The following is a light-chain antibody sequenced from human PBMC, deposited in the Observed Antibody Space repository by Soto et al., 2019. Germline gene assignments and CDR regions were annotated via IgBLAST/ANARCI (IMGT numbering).Light chain of an antibody. CDR1: QSVSASQ. CDR2: GIS. J-gene: IGKJ5*01. Sequence: ETVLSHPPGALALSPGEGATLSCRASQSVSASQLAWYQQKPGQAPRLLIYGISTRATGIPDRFSGSGSGTDFTLTISRLEPEDFAVYYCQQYGSSPITFGQGTRLEIK. CDR3: QQYGSSPIT. V-gene: IGKV3-20*01.